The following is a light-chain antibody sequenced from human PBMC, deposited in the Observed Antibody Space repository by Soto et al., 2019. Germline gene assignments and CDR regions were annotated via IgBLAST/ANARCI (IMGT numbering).Light chain of an antibody. Sequence: DIQITQSPSTPSASVGDRVTITCRASQSISSWLAWYQQKPGKAPKLLIYKASSLRSGVPSRFSGSGSGTEFTLTISSLQPDDFATYYCQQYNSYWAFGQGTKVDI. CDR1: QSISSW. J-gene: IGKJ1*01. CDR3: QQYNSYWA. CDR2: KAS. V-gene: IGKV1-5*03.